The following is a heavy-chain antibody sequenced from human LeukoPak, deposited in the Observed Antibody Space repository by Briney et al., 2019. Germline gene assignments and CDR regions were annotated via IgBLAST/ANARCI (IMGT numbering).Heavy chain of an antibody. CDR1: GGSFSGYY. Sequence: PSETLSLTCAVYGGSFSGYYWSWIRQPPGKGLEWIGEINHSGSTNYNPCLKSRVTISVDTSKNQFSLKLSSVTAADTAVYYCARGKRGKGLKTYYYDSSGYWPIDYWGQGTLVTVSS. D-gene: IGHD3-22*01. J-gene: IGHJ4*02. CDR2: INHSGST. V-gene: IGHV4-34*01. CDR3: ARGKRGKGLKTYYYDSSGYWPIDY.